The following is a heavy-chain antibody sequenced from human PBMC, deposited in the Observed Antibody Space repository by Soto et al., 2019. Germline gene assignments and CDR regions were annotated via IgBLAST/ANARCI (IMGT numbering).Heavy chain of an antibody. CDR1: GFTFSSYA. D-gene: IGHD6-19*01. CDR2: ISYDGSNK. J-gene: IGHJ5*02. CDR3: ARGPWSYSSGWNNWFDP. Sequence: GGSLRLSCAASGFTFSSYAMHWVRQAPGKGLEWVAVISYDGSNKYYADSVKGRFTISRDNSKNTLYLQMNSLRAEDTAVYYCARGPWSYSSGWNNWFDPWGQGTLVTVSS. V-gene: IGHV3-30-3*01.